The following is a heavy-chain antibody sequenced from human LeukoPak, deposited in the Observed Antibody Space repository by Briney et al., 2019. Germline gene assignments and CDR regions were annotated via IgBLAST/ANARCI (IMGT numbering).Heavy chain of an antibody. CDR1: GYTFTKYY. V-gene: IGHV1-69*06. J-gene: IGHJ6*03. CDR2: IIPMFGTA. D-gene: IGHD4-11*01. Sequence: SVKVSCKASGYTFTKYYMNWVRQAPGQGLEWMGRIIPMFGTANYAQKFQGRVTITADKSTSTAYMELSSLKSEDTAVYYCAREGSKNYYYYYYMDVWGKGTTVTVSS. CDR3: AREGSKNYYYYYYMDV.